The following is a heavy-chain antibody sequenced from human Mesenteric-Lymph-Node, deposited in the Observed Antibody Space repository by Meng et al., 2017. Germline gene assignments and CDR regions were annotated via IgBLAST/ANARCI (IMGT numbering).Heavy chain of an antibody. D-gene: IGHD6-19*01. CDR3: ARDVLGIAVTGTRGFDS. CDR2: VWYDGNNN. CDR1: GFTFSNYA. Sequence: GGSLRLSCAASGFTFSNYAMHWVRQAPGKGLEWVAVVWYDGNNNMYTDSVKGRFTVSRDNSKNTVSLQMDSLRVEDTALYYCARDVLGIAVTGTRGFDSWGQGTPVTVSS. V-gene: IGHV3-33*01. J-gene: IGHJ4*02.